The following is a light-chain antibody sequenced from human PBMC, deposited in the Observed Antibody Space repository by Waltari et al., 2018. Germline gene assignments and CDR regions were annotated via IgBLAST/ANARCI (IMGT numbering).Light chain of an antibody. CDR2: DAS. Sequence: VLLTQSPASLSVSPGDTVILSCRASQSVRTNLVWYQQKAGQAPRTIIYDASTRASGVPSRFSGSGSETDFTLIISSLQSEDAAVYFCQQYYVWPSITFGGGTKLEI. V-gene: IGKV3-15*01. CDR1: QSVRTN. CDR3: QQYYVWPSIT. J-gene: IGKJ4*01.